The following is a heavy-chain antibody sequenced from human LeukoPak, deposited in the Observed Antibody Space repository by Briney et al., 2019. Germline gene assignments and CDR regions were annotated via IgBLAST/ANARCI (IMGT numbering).Heavy chain of an antibody. D-gene: IGHD3-22*01. CDR3: AREPYYYDSSGYYLDY. V-gene: IGHV3-33*01. CDR1: GFTFSSYG. Sequence: GGSLRLSCAASGFTFSSYGMNWVRQAPGKGLEWVEVIWYDGSNKYYADSVKGRFTISRDNPKNTLYLQMNSLRVEDTAVYYCAREPYYYDSSGYYLDYWGQGTLVTVSS. J-gene: IGHJ4*02. CDR2: IWYDGSNK.